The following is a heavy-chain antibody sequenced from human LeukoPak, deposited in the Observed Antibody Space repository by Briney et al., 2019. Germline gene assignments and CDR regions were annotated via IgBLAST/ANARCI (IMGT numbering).Heavy chain of an antibody. D-gene: IGHD3-10*01. CDR3: AKTLFYGSGSYYKSLDY. V-gene: IGHV1-2*02. CDR1: GYTFTGYY. J-gene: IGHJ4*02. CDR2: INPNSGGT. Sequence: ASVKVSCKASGYTFTGYYMHWVRQAPGQGLEWMGWINPNSGGTNYAQKFQGRVTMTRDTSISTAYMELSRLRSDDTAVYYCAKTLFYGSGSYYKSLDYWGQGTLVTVSS.